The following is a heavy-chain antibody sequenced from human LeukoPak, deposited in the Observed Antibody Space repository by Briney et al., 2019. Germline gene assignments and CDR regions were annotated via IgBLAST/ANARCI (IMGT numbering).Heavy chain of an antibody. Sequence: PSETLSLTCTVSGGSISSYYWSWIRQPPGKGLEWIGYSYYSGSTNYSPSLKSRVTISVDTSKIQFSLKLSSVTAADTAVYYCARVSSSSDFDYWGQGTLVTVSS. D-gene: IGHD6-6*01. V-gene: IGHV4-59*01. CDR1: GGSISSYY. J-gene: IGHJ4*02. CDR2: SYYSGST. CDR3: ARVSSSSDFDY.